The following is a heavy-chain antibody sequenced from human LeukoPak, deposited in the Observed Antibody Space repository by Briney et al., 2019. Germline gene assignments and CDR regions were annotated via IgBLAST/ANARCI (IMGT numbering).Heavy chain of an antibody. D-gene: IGHD3-16*01. J-gene: IGHJ4*01. CDR1: GYTFTDYT. V-gene: IGHV1-18*01. CDR3: ARGGRNYLDY. CDR2: ISPYTGDT. Sequence: ASVKVSCKASGYTFTDYTLTWVRQAPGQGLEWMGWISPYTGDTKYAESLQDRFTMTTDTSTNTAYLDLRGLTSDDTAIYYCARGGRNYLDYWGQGTLVTVSS.